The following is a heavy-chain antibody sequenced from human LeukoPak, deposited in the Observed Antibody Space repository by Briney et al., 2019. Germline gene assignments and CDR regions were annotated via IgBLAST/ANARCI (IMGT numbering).Heavy chain of an antibody. CDR1: GFTFSSYS. Sequence: GGSLRLSCAASGFTFSSYSMNWVRQAPGKGLEWVSSISSSSSYIYYADSVKGRFTISRDNAKNSLYLQMNSMRAENTAVYYWARWYSSIWSSYDDRGQLILVTVSS. CDR3: ARWYSSIWSSYDD. CDR2: ISSSSSYI. J-gene: IGHJ4*02. V-gene: IGHV3-21*01. D-gene: IGHD6-13*01.